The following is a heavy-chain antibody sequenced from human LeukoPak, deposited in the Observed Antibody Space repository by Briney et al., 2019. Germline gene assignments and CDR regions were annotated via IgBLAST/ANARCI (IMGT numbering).Heavy chain of an antibody. J-gene: IGHJ5*02. CDR1: GGTFSSYA. CDR2: IIPICGTA. V-gene: IGHV1-69*01. D-gene: IGHD3-3*01. Sequence: SVTVSCKASGGTFSSYAISWVRQAPGQGLEWMGGIIPICGTANYAQKFQGRVTITADESTSTAYMELSSLRSEDTAVYYCARDVSPSDFWSGYYIDNWFDPWGQGTLVTVSS. CDR3: ARDVSPSDFWSGYYIDNWFDP.